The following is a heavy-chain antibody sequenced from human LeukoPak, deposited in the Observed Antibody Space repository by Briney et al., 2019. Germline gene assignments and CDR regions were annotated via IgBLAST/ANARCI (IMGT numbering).Heavy chain of an antibody. CDR1: GFTFSSYS. CDR2: IRYDGSNK. D-gene: IGHD2-2*01. J-gene: IGHJ6*03. V-gene: IGHV3-30*02. Sequence: GGSLRLSCAASGFTFSSYSMNWVRQAPGKGLEWVAFIRYDGSNKYYADSVKGRFTISRDNSKNTLYLQMNSLRAEDTAVYYRAKGPQLLSTFDYYYYMDVWGKGTTVTVSS. CDR3: AKGPQLLSTFDYYYYMDV.